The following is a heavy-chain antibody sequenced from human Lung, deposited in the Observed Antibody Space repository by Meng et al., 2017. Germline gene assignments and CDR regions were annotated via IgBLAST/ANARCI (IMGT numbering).Heavy chain of an antibody. D-gene: IGHD5-24*01. J-gene: IGHJ4*02. CDR3: ARDRDGYASFDH. V-gene: IGHV1-2*06. CDR1: GYIFTDFQ. Sequence: QVQLVQSGAVVRKPGASFQVSCETSGYIFTDFQIHWVRQAPGQGLEWMGRITPNSGGANYAQKFQGRVTMTRDTSIRTAYMDLSRLTSDDTAIYYCARDRDGYASFDHWGQGTLVTVSS. CDR2: ITPNSGGA.